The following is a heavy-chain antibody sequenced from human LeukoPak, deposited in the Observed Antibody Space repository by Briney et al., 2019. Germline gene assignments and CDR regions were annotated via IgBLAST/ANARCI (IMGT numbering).Heavy chain of an antibody. Sequence: GGSLRLSCAASGFTFSSYSMNWVRQAPGKGLEWVSYISSSGNTIYYADSVKGRFTISRDNAKNSLYLLMNSLRAEDTALYYCARTNYYDISGYDYWGQGTLVTVSS. V-gene: IGHV3-48*04. CDR2: ISSSGNTI. CDR1: GFTFSSYS. D-gene: IGHD3-22*01. J-gene: IGHJ4*02. CDR3: ARTNYYDISGYDY.